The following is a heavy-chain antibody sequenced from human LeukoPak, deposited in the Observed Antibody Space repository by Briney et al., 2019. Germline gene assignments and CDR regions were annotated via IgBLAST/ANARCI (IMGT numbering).Heavy chain of an antibody. V-gene: IGHV1-8*01. CDR2: MNPNSGNT. D-gene: IGHD2-15*01. J-gene: IGHJ5*02. Sequence: ASVKVSCKASGYTFTSYDINWVRQATGQGLEWMGWMNPNSGNTGYAQKFQGRVTMTRNTSISTAYMELSSLRSEDTAVYYCARDRSCSGGSCYYWFDPWGQGTLVTVSS. CDR1: GYTFTSYD. CDR3: ARDRSCSGGSCYYWFDP.